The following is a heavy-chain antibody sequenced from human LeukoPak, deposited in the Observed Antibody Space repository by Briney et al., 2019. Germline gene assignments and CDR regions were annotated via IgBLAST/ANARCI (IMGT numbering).Heavy chain of an antibody. V-gene: IGHV4-39*01. CDR3: ARHVLVDTAMASYYYGMDV. CDR1: GGSISSTTHY. J-gene: IGHJ6*02. CDR2: IFYSGST. Sequence: AETLSLTCTVSGGSISSTTHYWGWIRQPPGKGLEWIGSIFYSGSTYYNSSLKSRVTISVDTSKNHFSLKLSSVTAADTAVYYCARHVLVDTAMASYYYGMDVWGQGTTVTVSS. D-gene: IGHD5-18*01.